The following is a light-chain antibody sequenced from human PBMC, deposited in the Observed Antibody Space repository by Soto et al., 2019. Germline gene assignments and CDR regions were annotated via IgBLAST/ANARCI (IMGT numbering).Light chain of an antibody. Sequence: DIQMTQSPSTLSASVGDRVTITCRASQTIYNWLAWYQQRPGKAPNLLIYKASTLESGVSSRFSGSGSGTEFTLTISSLQPDDFATYYCQHYNNYPYTFGQGTKLEIK. CDR1: QTIYNW. J-gene: IGKJ2*01. V-gene: IGKV1-5*03. CDR3: QHYNNYPYT. CDR2: KAS.